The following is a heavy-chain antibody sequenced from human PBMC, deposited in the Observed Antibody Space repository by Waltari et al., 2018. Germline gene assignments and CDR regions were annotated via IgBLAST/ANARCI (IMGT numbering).Heavy chain of an antibody. CDR3: AKAGRAVAGTWVDYFDS. CDR1: GFSFSTYG. CDR2: IWNDGSNK. D-gene: IGHD6-19*01. V-gene: IGHV3-30*18. Sequence: QVQLVESGGVVVQPGRSLRLSCAASGFSFSTYGLTWVRQAPGKGLEWVALIWNDGSNKYYADSVKGRFTISRDNSKNTLYLQMNSLTTEDTAIYYCAKAGRAVAGTWVDYFDSWGQGTQVTVSS. J-gene: IGHJ4*02.